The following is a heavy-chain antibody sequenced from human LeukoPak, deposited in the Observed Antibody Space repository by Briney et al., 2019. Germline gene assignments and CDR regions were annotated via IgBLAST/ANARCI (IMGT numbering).Heavy chain of an antibody. CDR1: GFTFSSYW. Sequence: GGSLRLSCAPSGFTFSSYWMSWVRQAPGKGLEWVANIKKDGGEKYYVDSVKGRLAISRDNAKKLVYLQMNSLRAEDTAVYYCTREDHSNYNYWGQGTLVTVSS. CDR2: IKKDGGEK. CDR3: TREDHSNYNY. D-gene: IGHD4-11*01. V-gene: IGHV3-7*01. J-gene: IGHJ4*02.